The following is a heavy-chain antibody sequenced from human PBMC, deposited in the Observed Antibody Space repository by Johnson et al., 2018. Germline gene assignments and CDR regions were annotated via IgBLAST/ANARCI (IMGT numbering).Heavy chain of an antibody. J-gene: IGHJ4*02. CDR1: GFIFSRFA. D-gene: IGHD3-3*01. CDR3: ASNHPLRFVEWFGAFDY. V-gene: IGHV3-23*04. Sequence: VELVESGGGLAQPGGSLRLSCAASGFIFSRFAMSWVRQAPGKGLEWVSIMSARCDTTHYADSAKGRFILSRENSKNTLYLQMDSMRAEDTAIYYCASNHPLRFVEWFGAFDYWGQGTLVTVSS. CDR2: MSARCDTT.